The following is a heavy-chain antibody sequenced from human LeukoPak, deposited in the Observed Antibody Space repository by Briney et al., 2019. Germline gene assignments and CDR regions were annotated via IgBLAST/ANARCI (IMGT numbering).Heavy chain of an antibody. D-gene: IGHD3-9*01. J-gene: IGHJ5*02. CDR3: ARRLLTWKGFDP. V-gene: IGHV4-39*01. CDR1: GGSISSSSYY. CDR2: IYYSGST. Sequence: PSETLSLTCTVSGGSISSSSYYCVWIRQPPGKGLEWIGSIYYSGSTYYNPSLKSRVTISIDTSKNQFSLKLSSVTAADTAMYYCARRLLTWKGFDPWGQGTLVTVSS.